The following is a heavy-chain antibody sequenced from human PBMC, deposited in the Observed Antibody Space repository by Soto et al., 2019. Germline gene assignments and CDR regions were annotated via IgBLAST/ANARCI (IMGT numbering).Heavy chain of an antibody. CDR2: ISYDGSNK. CDR1: GFTFSSCA. J-gene: IGHJ4*02. V-gene: IGHV3-30-3*01. Sequence: QVQLVESGGGVFQPGRSLRLSWAASGFTFSSCAMHWVGQAPGKGLEGGALISYDGSNKYYADSVKGRFTISRDNSKNTLYLQMNSLRAEDTAVYYCARDKRDLRFLEWSYYFDYWGQGTLVTVSS. CDR3: ARDKRDLRFLEWSYYFDY. D-gene: IGHD3-3*01.